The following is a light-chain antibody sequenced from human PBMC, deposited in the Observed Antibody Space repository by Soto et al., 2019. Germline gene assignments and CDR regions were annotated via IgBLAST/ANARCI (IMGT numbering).Light chain of an antibody. CDR1: ESLTTD. V-gene: IGKV3-20*01. Sequence: EIVFTQSPGTVSLSPGERATLSCRASESLTTDLAWYQQKPGQPPRLLIYGASNRATGIPDRFSGSGSGTDFTLTISRLEPEDFAVYYCQQYGRSPTTFGQGTKVDIK. CDR3: QQYGRSPTT. J-gene: IGKJ1*01. CDR2: GAS.